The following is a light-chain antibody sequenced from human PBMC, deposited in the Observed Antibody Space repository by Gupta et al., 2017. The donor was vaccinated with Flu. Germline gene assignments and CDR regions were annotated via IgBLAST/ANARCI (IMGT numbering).Light chain of an antibody. Sequence: SYVLTQPPSVSVAPGKTARIPCGGNNIGSKSVHWYQQKPGQAPVLVVYDDSDRPSGIPERFSSSNSENTATLTISGVEAGDEADYYCQVWDSGSDLYVFGTGTKVTVL. J-gene: IGLJ1*01. V-gene: IGLV3-21*03. CDR3: QVWDSGSDLYV. CDR1: NIGSKS. CDR2: DDS.